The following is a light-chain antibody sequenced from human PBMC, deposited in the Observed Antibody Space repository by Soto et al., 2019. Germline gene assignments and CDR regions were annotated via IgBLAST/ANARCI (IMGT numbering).Light chain of an antibody. Sequence: EIVLTQSPGTLSLSPGERATLSCRTRQSVSNTYLAWYQQKPGQAPRLLIYGASSRATGIPDRFSGSGSGIDFTLTISRLEPEDFAVYYCQQYGTSPPVYAFGQGTKLEIK. CDR2: GAS. J-gene: IGKJ2*01. CDR1: QSVSNTY. V-gene: IGKV3-20*01. CDR3: QQYGTSPPVYA.